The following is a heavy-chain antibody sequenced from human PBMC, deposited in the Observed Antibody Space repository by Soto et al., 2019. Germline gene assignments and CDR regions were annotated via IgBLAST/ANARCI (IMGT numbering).Heavy chain of an antibody. J-gene: IGHJ4*02. CDR1: GGSISSSYFY. D-gene: IGHD3-22*01. CDR3: ARRGYYDSSGYFDY. Sequence: PSETLSLTCTVSGGSISSSYFYWGWIRQPPGKGLEWIGSIYYSGSTYCDPSLKSRVTISVDTSKNQFSLNLTSVTAADTAVYYCARRGYYDSSGYFDYWGQGTLVTVSS. V-gene: IGHV4-39*01. CDR2: IYYSGST.